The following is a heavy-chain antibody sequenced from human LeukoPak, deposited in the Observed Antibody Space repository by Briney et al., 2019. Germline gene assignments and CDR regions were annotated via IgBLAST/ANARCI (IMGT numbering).Heavy chain of an antibody. CDR3: ARRIAAAGATFDY. J-gene: IGHJ4*02. CDR2: IYPGESDT. CDR1: GSIFTSYW. Sequence: GASLQISCEGSGSIFTSYWICWVRPLPGKGLEWMGIIYPGESDTRYSPSFQGQVTISADKSISTAYLQWSRMKASDTAMYYCARRIAAAGATFDYWGEGTLVTVSS. V-gene: IGHV5-51*01. D-gene: IGHD6-13*01.